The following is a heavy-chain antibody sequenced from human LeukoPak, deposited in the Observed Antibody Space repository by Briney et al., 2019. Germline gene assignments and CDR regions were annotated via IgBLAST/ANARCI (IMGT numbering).Heavy chain of an antibody. CDR2: IIPIFGIA. V-gene: IGHV1-69*04. CDR3: AREILREGWFDP. Sequence: SVKVSCKASGGTFSSYAISWVRQAPGQGLEWMGRIIPIFGIANYAQKFQGRVTITADKSTSTAYRELSSLRSEDTAVYYCAREILREGWFDPWGQGTLVTVSS. CDR1: GGTFSSYA. J-gene: IGHJ5*02.